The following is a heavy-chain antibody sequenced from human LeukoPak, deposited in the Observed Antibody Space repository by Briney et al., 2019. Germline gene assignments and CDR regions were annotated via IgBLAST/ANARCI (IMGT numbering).Heavy chain of an antibody. CDR1: GYTFTGYY. Sequence: ASVKVSCKASGYTFTGYYMHWVRQAPGQGLEWMGRINPNSGGTNYAQKFQGRVTMTRDTSIHTAYMDPNRLRSDDTAVYYCARDKMVLGVSDYWGQGTLVTVSS. CDR2: INPNSGGT. D-gene: IGHD3-10*01. J-gene: IGHJ4*02. V-gene: IGHV1-2*06. CDR3: ARDKMVLGVSDY.